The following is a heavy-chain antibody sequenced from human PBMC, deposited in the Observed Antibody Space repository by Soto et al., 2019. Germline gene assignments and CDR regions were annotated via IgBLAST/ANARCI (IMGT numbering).Heavy chain of an antibody. D-gene: IGHD2-21*01. Sequence: SETLSLSCVVSGGSLSDYFWSWIRQPPGMALEWIGEINHLGSINYNPSLKSRVTMSVDTSKNQFSLTLNSVTAADTATYYCARGGISHWAYFYYMDVWDRGTTVTVSS. CDR1: GGSLSDYF. V-gene: IGHV4-34*01. CDR3: ARGGISHWAYFYYMDV. J-gene: IGHJ6*03. CDR2: INHLGSI.